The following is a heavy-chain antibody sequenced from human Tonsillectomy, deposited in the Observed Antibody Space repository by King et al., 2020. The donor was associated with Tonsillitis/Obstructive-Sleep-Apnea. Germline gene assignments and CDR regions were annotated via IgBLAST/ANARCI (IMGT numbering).Heavy chain of an antibody. Sequence: VQLVESGGGVVQPGRSLGLSCAASGFTFRSYGMHWVRQAPGKGLEWVAVIWYDGSNKYYADSVKGRFNISRDNSKKTPYLQMKSLRAEDTAVYYCARGNDFWSGLFDYWGQGTLVTVSS. J-gene: IGHJ4*02. CDR3: ARGNDFWSGLFDY. D-gene: IGHD3-3*01. CDR1: GFTFRSYG. CDR2: IWYDGSNK. V-gene: IGHV3-33*01.